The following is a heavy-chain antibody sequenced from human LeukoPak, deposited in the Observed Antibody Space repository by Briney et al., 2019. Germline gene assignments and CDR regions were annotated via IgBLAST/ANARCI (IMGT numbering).Heavy chain of an antibody. Sequence: GGSLRPSCAASGFTFTNYWMSWVRQAPGKGLEWVASIKEGGSEKYYVDSVKGRFTISRDNAKNSVYLQMNSLRTEDTAVYYCARRYCSGGSCYLDYWGQGTLVTVSS. D-gene: IGHD2-15*01. CDR2: IKEGGSEK. J-gene: IGHJ4*02. CDR1: GFTFTNYW. CDR3: ARRYCSGGSCYLDY. V-gene: IGHV3-7*01.